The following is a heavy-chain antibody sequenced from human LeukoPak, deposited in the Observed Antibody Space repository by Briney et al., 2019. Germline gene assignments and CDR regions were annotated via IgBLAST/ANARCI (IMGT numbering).Heavy chain of an antibody. J-gene: IGHJ4*02. CDR2: ISSSSSYI. CDR3: AREKDGDYNEFDY. CDR1: GFTFSSYS. V-gene: IGHV3-21*01. Sequence: PGGSLRLSCAASGFTFSSYSMNWVRQAPGKGLEWVSSISSSSSYIYYADSVKGRFSISRDNAKNSLFLQMNSLRAEDTAVYYCAREKDGDYNEFDYWGQGTLVTVSS. D-gene: IGHD4-17*01.